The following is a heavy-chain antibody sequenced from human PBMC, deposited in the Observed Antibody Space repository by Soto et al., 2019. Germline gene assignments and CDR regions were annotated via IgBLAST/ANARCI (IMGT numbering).Heavy chain of an antibody. Sequence: GGSLRLSCVASGIPFGSRGMSWVRQAPGEGLEWVSTITDTGGDTKYADSVRGRFTMSRDNSKKTLYLQMNSLRVEDSALYYCARGSTDSYPGSRIFDFWGRGTLVTVSS. CDR1: GIPFGSRG. CDR2: ITDTGGDT. D-gene: IGHD3-10*01. V-gene: IGHV3-23*01. J-gene: IGHJ4*02. CDR3: ARGSTDSYPGSRIFDF.